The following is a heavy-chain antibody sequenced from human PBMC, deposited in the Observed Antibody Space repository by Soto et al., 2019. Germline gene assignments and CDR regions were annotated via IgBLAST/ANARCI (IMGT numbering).Heavy chain of an antibody. CDR2: IYSGGYT. V-gene: IGHV3-53*01. Sequence: EVQLVESGGGLIQPGGSLRLSCAVSGFTVSNNYMSWVRQAPGKGLEGVSVIYSGGYTAYGDSVKGRFTISRDNSKNTLSIQMKTRRADGPAVYSGGPNRGGGGYWGQGTLVTVSS. J-gene: IGHJ4*02. D-gene: IGHD3-10*01. CDR1: GFTVSNNY. CDR3: GPNRGGGGY.